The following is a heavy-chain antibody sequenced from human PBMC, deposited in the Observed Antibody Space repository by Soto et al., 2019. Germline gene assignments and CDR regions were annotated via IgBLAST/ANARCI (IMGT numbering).Heavy chain of an antibody. CDR3: GLRAARSFDY. D-gene: IGHD6-6*01. Sequence: EVQLVESGGGLVQPGGSLRLSCAASGFTFSSYSMNWVRQAPGKGLEWVSYISSSSSTIYYADSVKGRFTISRDNAKHSLYLQMNSLRDEDTAVYYCGLRAARSFDYWGQGTLVTVSS. CDR1: GFTFSSYS. CDR2: ISSSSSTI. V-gene: IGHV3-48*02. J-gene: IGHJ4*02.